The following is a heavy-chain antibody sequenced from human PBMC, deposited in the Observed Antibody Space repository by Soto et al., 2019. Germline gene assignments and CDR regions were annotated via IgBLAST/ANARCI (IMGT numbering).Heavy chain of an antibody. CDR3: ARSVFP. CDR2: VFYSGIT. Sequence: SETLSLTCTVSGGSVPSYYWSWIRQPPGKGLEWIGYVFYSGITNYNPSLKSRVTVSVDTSKNQFSLKLSSVTAADTAVYYCARSVFPWGQGTLVTVSS. V-gene: IGHV4-59*02. CDR1: GGSVPSYY. J-gene: IGHJ5*02.